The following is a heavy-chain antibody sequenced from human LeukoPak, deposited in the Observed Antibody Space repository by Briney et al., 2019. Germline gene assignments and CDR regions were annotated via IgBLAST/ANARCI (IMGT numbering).Heavy chain of an antibody. CDR2: INHSGST. V-gene: IGHV4-34*01. CDR1: GGSFGGYY. Sequence: NPSETLSLTCAVYGGSFGGYYWTWIRQPPGKGLEWIGEINHSGSTKNNPSLKSRLTISVDTSKNQFSLKLSSVTPEDTAVYYCAREVDSYYYYYYMDVWGKGTTVTVSS. J-gene: IGHJ6*03. D-gene: IGHD2-15*01. CDR3: AREVDSYYYYYYMDV.